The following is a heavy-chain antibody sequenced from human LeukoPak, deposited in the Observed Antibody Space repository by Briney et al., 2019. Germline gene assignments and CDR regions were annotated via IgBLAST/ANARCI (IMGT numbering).Heavy chain of an antibody. CDR2: IGNGGSVK. J-gene: IGHJ4*02. V-gene: IGHV3-30*02. D-gene: IGHD3-16*01. Sequence: GGSLRLSCAASGFTFSSFGMHWVRQAPGKGLEWVAFIGNGGSVKYYADSVQGRFTISRDNSKNTLYLQMNSLRPEDTAVYYCAEDWSNSWGSYFDYWGQGTLVTVSS. CDR3: AEDWSNSWGSYFDY. CDR1: GFTFSSFG.